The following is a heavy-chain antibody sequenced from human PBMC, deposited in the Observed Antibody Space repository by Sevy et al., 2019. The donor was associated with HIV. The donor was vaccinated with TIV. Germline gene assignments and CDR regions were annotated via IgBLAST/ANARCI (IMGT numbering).Heavy chain of an antibody. CDR3: ARDRYYYDSSGLDRYYYYGMDV. J-gene: IGHJ6*02. CDR2: IYYSGST. V-gene: IGHV4-59*01. CDR1: GGSISSYY. Sequence: SETLSLTCTVSGGSISSYYWSWIRQPPGKGLEWIGYIYYSGSTNYNPSLKSRVTISVDTSKNQFSLKLSSVTAADTAVYYCARDRYYYDSSGLDRYYYYGMDVWGQRTTVTVSS. D-gene: IGHD3-22*01.